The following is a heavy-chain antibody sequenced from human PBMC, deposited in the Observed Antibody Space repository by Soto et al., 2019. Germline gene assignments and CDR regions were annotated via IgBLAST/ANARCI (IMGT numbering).Heavy chain of an antibody. CDR2: FDPEDGET. CDR3: ATEGSGSYYDPPHFDY. D-gene: IGHD1-26*01. J-gene: IGHJ4*02. Sequence: ASVKVSCKVSGYTLTELSMHWVRQAPGKGLEWMGGFDPEDGETIYAQKFQGRVTMTEDTSTDTAYMELSSLRSEDTAVYYCATEGSGSYYDPPHFDYWGQGTLVTVSS. V-gene: IGHV1-24*01. CDR1: GYTLTELS.